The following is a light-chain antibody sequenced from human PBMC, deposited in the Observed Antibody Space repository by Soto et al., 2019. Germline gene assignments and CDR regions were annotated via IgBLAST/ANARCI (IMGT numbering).Light chain of an antibody. Sequence: QSVLTQPPSVSGAPGQSVTISCTGSSSNIGAGYDVHWYQQLPGTAPKLLISDSNNRPSGVPDRFSGSKSGTSASLAITGLQAEDEADYYCQSYDSSLSGSTVFGTGTKVTVL. V-gene: IGLV1-40*01. CDR1: SSNIGAGYD. J-gene: IGLJ1*01. CDR2: DSN. CDR3: QSYDSSLSGSTV.